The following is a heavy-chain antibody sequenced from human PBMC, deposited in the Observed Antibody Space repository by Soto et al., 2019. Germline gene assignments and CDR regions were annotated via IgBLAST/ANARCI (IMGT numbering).Heavy chain of an antibody. Sequence: QVHLVASGGGLVKPGGSMRLSCAASGFTFSDYYRSWIRQAPGKGLDLVSYISSSSSYTNYADSVKGRFTISRDNAKNSLYMHMNRLRGDDTAMYYCARVPEGYDAENDYYYGIDVWGKETTVTV. CDR2: ISSSSSYT. CDR3: ARVPEGYDAENDYYYGIDV. V-gene: IGHV3-11*06. CDR1: GFTFSDYY. J-gene: IGHJ6*04. D-gene: IGHD5-12*01.